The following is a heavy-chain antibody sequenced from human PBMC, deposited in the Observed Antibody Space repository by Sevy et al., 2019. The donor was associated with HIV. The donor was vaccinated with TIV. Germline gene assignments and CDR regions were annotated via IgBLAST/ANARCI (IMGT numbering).Heavy chain of an antibody. CDR3: ASSRRSRAPQPLDY. J-gene: IGHJ4*02. V-gene: IGHV4-30-2*01. Sequence: SETLSLTCAVSGGSISSGGYSWSWIRQPPGKGLEWIGYIYHSGSTYYNPSLKSRVTISVDRSKNQFSLKLSSVTAADTAVYYCASSRRSRAPQPLDYWGQGTLVTVSS. CDR1: GGSISSGGYS. CDR2: IYHSGST.